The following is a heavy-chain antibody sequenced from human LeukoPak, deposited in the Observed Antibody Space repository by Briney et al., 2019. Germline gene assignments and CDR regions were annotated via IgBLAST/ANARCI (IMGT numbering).Heavy chain of an antibody. V-gene: IGHV3-23*01. CDR3: AKSSSWSLGYFDY. D-gene: IGHD6-13*01. CDR1: GFTFSSYA. Sequence: GGSPRLSCAASGFTFSSYAMSWVRQAPGKGLEWVSAISGSGGSTYYADSVKGRFTISRDNSKNTLYLQMNSLRAEDTAVYYCAKSSSWSLGYFDYWGQGTLVTVSS. J-gene: IGHJ4*02. CDR2: ISGSGGST.